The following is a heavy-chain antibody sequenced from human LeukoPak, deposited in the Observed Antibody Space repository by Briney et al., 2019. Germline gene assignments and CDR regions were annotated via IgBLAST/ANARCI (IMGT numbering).Heavy chain of an antibody. D-gene: IGHD1-1*01. Sequence: KPSETLSLTCTVSGGSISSYYWTWIRQPPGKGLEWIGYVDHTGSTKFNPSLNGRVSISRDTTNNLFSLRLRSVTAADTAVYFCARGRVSSSTWYSTYYYYFYMDVWGKGTTVTVSS. CDR2: VDHTGST. CDR1: GGSISSYY. V-gene: IGHV4-59*01. CDR3: ARGRVSSSTWYSTYYYYFYMDV. J-gene: IGHJ6*03.